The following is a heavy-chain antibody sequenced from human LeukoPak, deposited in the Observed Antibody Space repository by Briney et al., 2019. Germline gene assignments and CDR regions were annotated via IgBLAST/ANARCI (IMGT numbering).Heavy chain of an antibody. D-gene: IGHD3-10*01. CDR2: IYHSGTT. Sequence: SETLSLTCSVSGVSISTHYWSWIRQSPGKGLEGIGYIYHSGTTNYNTSLKSRVTILIDKSKNEFSLRLTSVTAADTAVYYCAREANYYGSGSYFEGTFDYWGQGSLVTVSS. CDR1: GVSISTHY. V-gene: IGHV4-59*11. J-gene: IGHJ4*02. CDR3: AREANYYGSGSYFEGTFDY.